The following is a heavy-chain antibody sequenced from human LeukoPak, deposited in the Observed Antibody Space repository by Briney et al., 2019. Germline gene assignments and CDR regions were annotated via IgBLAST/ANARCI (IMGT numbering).Heavy chain of an antibody. CDR1: GFTFDDYA. J-gene: IGHJ4*02. D-gene: IGHD6-25*01. V-gene: IGHV3-9*01. CDR3: GAGIGWADY. CDR2: ISWNSENI. Sequence: GGSLRLSCAASGFTFDDYAMHWVRQAPGKGLEWVSGISWNSENIAYAGSVKGRFTISRDNSKNTLYLHMNSLRVEDTAVYYCGAGIGWADYWGQGTLVIVSS.